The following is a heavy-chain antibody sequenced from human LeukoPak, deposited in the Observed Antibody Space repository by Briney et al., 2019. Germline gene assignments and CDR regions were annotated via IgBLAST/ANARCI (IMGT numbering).Heavy chain of an antibody. CDR3: ARDDCSITPCYAY. Sequence: SGGSLRLSCTTSGFTFTNYGINWVRQAPGKGLEWVAAIWYDGSKTSYTDSVKGRSTVSRDISKNTVYLQMNGLKAEDTAVYYCARDDCSITPCYAYWGQGTLVTVSS. D-gene: IGHD2-2*01. V-gene: IGHV3-33*01. J-gene: IGHJ4*02. CDR1: GFTFTNYG. CDR2: IWYDGSKT.